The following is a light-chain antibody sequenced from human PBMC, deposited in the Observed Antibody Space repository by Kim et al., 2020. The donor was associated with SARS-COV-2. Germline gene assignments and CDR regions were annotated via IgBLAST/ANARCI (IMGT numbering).Light chain of an antibody. J-gene: IGLJ1*01. V-gene: IGLV2-14*03. CDR2: DVL. CDR3: SSYTSSSTYV. Sequence: QSALTHPASVSASPGQSITIYCTGTSSDVGGYNYVSWYQQHPGKAPKLMIYDVLNRPSGVSNRFSGSKSGNTASLTISGLQAEDEADYYCSSYTSSSTYVFGTGTKVTVL. CDR1: SSDVGGYNY.